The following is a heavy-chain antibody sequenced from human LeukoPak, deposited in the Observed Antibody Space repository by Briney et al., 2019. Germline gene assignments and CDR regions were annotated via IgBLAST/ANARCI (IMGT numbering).Heavy chain of an antibody. CDR2: ISDSGNTI. CDR1: GFTFSNYY. D-gene: IGHD6-19*01. J-gene: IGHJ1*01. Sequence: GGSLRLSCAASGFTFSNYYMTWIRQAPGKGLQWISSISDSGNTIYYADSVEGRFVISRDNAKNSLYLQMHSLRAEDTAMYYCARSTLPGRSGRTEFFQHWGQGTLVTVSS. CDR3: ARSTLPGRSGRTEFFQH. V-gene: IGHV3-11*01.